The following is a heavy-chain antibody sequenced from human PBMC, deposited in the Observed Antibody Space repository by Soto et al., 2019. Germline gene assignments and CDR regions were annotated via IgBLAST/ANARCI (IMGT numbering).Heavy chain of an antibody. V-gene: IGHV3-13*05. CDR2: ICPAGAP. J-gene: IGHJ6*02. D-gene: IGHD2-2*01. CDR1: GFTFSSYN. Sequence: PGGSLRLSCVASGFTFSSYNMHWVRQATGKGLEWVSGICPAGAPYYPGSVKGRFTISRENAKNSLYLQMNSLRAGDEAVYDCARGGGYCTSTSCYHHGMDVWGQGTTVSVSS. CDR3: ARGGGYCTSTSCYHHGMDV.